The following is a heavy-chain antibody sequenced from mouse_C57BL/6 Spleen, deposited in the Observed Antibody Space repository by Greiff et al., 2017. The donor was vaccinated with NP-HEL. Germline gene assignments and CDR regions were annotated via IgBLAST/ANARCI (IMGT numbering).Heavy chain of an antibody. CDR2: IYPGDGDT. CDR3: ARGGLRYFDV. D-gene: IGHD2-4*01. V-gene: IGHV1-80*01. J-gene: IGHJ1*03. CDR1: GYAFSSYW. Sequence: VKLVESGAELVKPGASVKISCKASGYAFSSYWMNWVKQRPGKGLEWIGQIYPGDGDTNYNGKFKGKATLTADKSSSTAYMQLSSLTSEDSAVYFCARGGLRYFDVWGTGTTVTVSS.